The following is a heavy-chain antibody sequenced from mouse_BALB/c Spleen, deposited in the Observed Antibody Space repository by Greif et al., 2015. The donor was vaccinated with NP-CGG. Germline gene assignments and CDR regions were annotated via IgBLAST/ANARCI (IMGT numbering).Heavy chain of an antibody. Sequence: QVQLQQSGAELVMPGASVKMSCKASGYTFTDYWMHWVKQRPGQGLEWIGAIDTSDSYTSYNQKFKGKATLTVDESSSTAYMQLSSLTSEDSAVYYCAYGNYVMDYWGQGTSVTVSS. D-gene: IGHD2-1*01. CDR2: IDTSDSYT. V-gene: IGHV1-69*01. J-gene: IGHJ4*01. CDR1: GYTFTDYW. CDR3: AYGNYVMDY.